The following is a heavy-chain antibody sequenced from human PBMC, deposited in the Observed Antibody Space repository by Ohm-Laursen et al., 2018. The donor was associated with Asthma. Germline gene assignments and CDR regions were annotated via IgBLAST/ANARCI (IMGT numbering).Heavy chain of an antibody. CDR3: ARGTFYYESTGYYFFDH. V-gene: IGHV4-59*12. D-gene: IGHD3-22*01. CDR1: GVSIRSYY. Sequence: DTLSLTCPVSGVSIRSYYWSWIRQPPGKGLEWIGYIHYSGRTNYNPSLKSRVSISVDRSKNQFSLKLSPVTAADTAVYYCARGTFYYESTGYYFFDHWGQGALVTVSS. CDR2: IHYSGRT. J-gene: IGHJ4*02.